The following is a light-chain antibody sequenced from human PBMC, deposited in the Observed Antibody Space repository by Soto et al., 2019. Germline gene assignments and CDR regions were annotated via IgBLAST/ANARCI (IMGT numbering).Light chain of an antibody. J-gene: IGKJ1*01. CDR3: QHYNSYSEA. Sequence: DIQMTQSPSTLSGSVGDRVTITCRASQTISSWLAWYQQKPGKAPKLLIYKASTLKSGVPSRFSGSGSGTEFTLTISSLQPDDLATYYCQHYNSYSEAFGLGTKVELK. CDR1: QTISSW. V-gene: IGKV1-5*03. CDR2: KAS.